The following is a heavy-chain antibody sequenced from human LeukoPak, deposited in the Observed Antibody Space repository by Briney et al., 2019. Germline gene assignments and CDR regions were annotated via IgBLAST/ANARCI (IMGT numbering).Heavy chain of an antibody. Sequence: ASVKVSCKASGYTFTGHYMHWVRQAPGQGPEWMAWINPNSGDTNYAQKFQGRVTLTRDASIGTAYMEMNRLTYDDTAIYYCARDVYTCGWRYFDLWGHGTLVTVSS. J-gene: IGHJ2*01. V-gene: IGHV1-2*02. CDR2: INPNSGDT. D-gene: IGHD6-19*01. CDR1: GYTFTGHY. CDR3: ARDVYTCGWRYFDL.